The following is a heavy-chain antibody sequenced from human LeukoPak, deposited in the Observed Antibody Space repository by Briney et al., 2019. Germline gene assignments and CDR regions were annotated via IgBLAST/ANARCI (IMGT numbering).Heavy chain of an antibody. V-gene: IGHV5-51*01. CDR3: ARGRGGLVYYYYYMDV. Sequence: GESLKISCKGSGYSFTSYWIGWVRQMPGKGLEWMGIIYPGDSDTKYSPSFQGQVTISADKSISTAYLQWSSLKASDTAMYYCARGRGGLVYYYYYMDVWGKGTTVTVSS. CDR1: GYSFTSYW. J-gene: IGHJ6*03. CDR2: IYPGDSDT. D-gene: IGHD3-10*01.